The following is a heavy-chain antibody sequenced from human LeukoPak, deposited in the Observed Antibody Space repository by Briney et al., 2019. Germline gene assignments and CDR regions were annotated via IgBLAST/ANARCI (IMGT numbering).Heavy chain of an antibody. CDR3: AKHAIPKYSGYDVYFVY. CDR1: GFTFSSYA. V-gene: IGHV3-23*01. Sequence: TGGSLRLSCAASGFTFSSYAMSWVRQAPGKGLEWVSAISGSGGSTYYADSVKGRFTISRDNSKNTLYLQMNSLRAEDTAVYYCAKHAIPKYSGYDVYFVYWGQGTLVTVSS. D-gene: IGHD5-12*01. CDR2: ISGSGGST. J-gene: IGHJ4*02.